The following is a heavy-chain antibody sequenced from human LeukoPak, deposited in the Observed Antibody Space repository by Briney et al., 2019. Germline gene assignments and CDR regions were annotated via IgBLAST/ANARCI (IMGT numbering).Heavy chain of an antibody. CDR1: GFTFSSYA. Sequence: GRSLRLSCAASGFTFSSYAMSWVRQAPGKGLEWVSAISGSGGSTYYADSVKGRFTISRDNSKNTLYLQMNSLRAEDTAVYYCARGRDITMIVVVISTFDYWGQGTLVTVSS. D-gene: IGHD3-22*01. CDR2: ISGSGGST. V-gene: IGHV3-23*01. J-gene: IGHJ4*02. CDR3: ARGRDITMIVVVISTFDY.